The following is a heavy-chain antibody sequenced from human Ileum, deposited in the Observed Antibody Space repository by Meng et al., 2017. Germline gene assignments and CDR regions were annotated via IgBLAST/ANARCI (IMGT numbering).Heavy chain of an antibody. CDR3: ARENDNWNYFDY. CDR2: INAGNGNI. V-gene: IGHV1-3*05. CDR1: GYTFRNYP. D-gene: IGHD1-1*01. Sequence: QVQLVQSGTEEKKVGASVKVSCTASGYTFRNYPLHWVRQAPGQRPEWMGWINAGNGNIKISQKFQGRITITSDTSATAYMELSSLRYEDTAVYFCARENDNWNYFDYWGQGSLVTVSS. J-gene: IGHJ4*02.